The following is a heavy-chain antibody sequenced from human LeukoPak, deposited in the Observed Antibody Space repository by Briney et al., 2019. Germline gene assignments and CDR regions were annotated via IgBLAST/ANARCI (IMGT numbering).Heavy chain of an antibody. Sequence: SETLSLTCTVSGGSISNYYWTWIRQPPGKGLEWIGYIYYSGSTNYNPSLKSRVTISVDTSKNQFSLKLSSVTAADTAVYYCARSITGTPDAFDIWGQGTMVTVSS. CDR2: IYYSGST. D-gene: IGHD1-20*01. J-gene: IGHJ3*02. CDR1: GGSISNYY. CDR3: ARSITGTPDAFDI. V-gene: IGHV4-59*08.